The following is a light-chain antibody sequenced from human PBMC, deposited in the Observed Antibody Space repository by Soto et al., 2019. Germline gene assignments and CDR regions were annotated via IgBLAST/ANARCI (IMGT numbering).Light chain of an antibody. CDR2: SAS. J-gene: IGKJ4*01. Sequence: DIQMTQSPSSLSASVGDRVTITCRASQGIRNDLGWYQQKPGMAPKRLIYSASTLQGGVPSRFRRKCIWTEFTLTISSLQPGGFSTYFWLTPFMFPLTFGGGNKVEIK. CDR3: LTPFMFPLT. V-gene: IGKV1-17*01. CDR1: QGIRND.